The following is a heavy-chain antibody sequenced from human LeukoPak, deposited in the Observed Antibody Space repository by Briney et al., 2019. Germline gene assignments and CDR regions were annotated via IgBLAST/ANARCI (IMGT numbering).Heavy chain of an antibody. CDR3: ARDTGYNTFDY. V-gene: IGHV3-48*01. J-gene: IGHJ4*02. Sequence: GGSLRLSCAASGFTVSKTYMTWVRQAPGKGLEWVSYISSSSSTIYYADSVKGRFTISRDNAKNSLYLQMNSLRAEDTAVYYCARDTGYNTFDYWGQGTLVTVSS. CDR2: ISSSSSTI. CDR1: GFTVSKTY. D-gene: IGHD5-24*01.